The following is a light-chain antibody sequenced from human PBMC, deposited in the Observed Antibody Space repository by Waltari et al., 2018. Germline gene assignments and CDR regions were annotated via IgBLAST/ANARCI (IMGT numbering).Light chain of an antibody. V-gene: IGLV2-23*02. J-gene: IGLJ2*01. CDR3: CSYALFSTLV. CDR2: DVS. CDR1: ISDVGGYDY. Sequence: QSALTQPASVSESPGQSITISCTGTISDVGGYDYVSWYQQHPGKAPKLLIYDVSERPSGGANRFAGSKSGNTASLTISGLQAEDEADYYCCSYALFSTLVFGGGTKVTVL.